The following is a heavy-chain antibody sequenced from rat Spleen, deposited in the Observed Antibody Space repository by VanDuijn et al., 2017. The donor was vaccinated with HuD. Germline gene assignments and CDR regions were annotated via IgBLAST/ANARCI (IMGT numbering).Heavy chain of an antibody. D-gene: IGHD1-2*01. Sequence: QVQLKESGPGLVQPSQTLSLTCTVSGFSLSRHGVIWVRQPPGKGLEWMGVIWGNGNTNYSSSLKSRLSINRDTSKSQVFLKLNNLQTEDTAMYFCARSDYSSPYYFDYWGQGVMVTVSS. CDR3: ARSDYSSPYYFDY. CDR1: GFSLSRHG. CDR2: IWGNGNT. V-gene: IGHV2S61*01. J-gene: IGHJ2*01.